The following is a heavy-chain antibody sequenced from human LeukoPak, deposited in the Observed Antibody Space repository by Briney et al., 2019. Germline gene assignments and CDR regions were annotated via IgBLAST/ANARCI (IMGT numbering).Heavy chain of an antibody. CDR1: GGSISSYY. CDR2: GHTSGIT. Sequence: KPSETLSLTCTVSGGSISSYYWSWIRQPAGKGLEWIGRGHTSGITNYNASLQSRVTMSVDTSKNQLSLKLNSVTAADTAVYFCARYRDGYYFDYWGQGTLVTVSS. J-gene: IGHJ4*02. V-gene: IGHV4-4*07. D-gene: IGHD4-17*01. CDR3: ARYRDGYYFDY.